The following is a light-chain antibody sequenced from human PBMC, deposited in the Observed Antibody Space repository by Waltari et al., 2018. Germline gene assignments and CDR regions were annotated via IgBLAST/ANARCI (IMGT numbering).Light chain of an antibody. CDR1: SSDVGSYNL. CDR2: EVS. J-gene: IGLJ1*01. V-gene: IGLV2-23*02. Sequence: QSALTQPASVSGSPGQSITISCTGTSSDVGSYNLVSWHQQHPGKAPKLMIYEVSKRPSGVSNRCSGSKSGNTASLTISGLQAEDEADYYCCSYAGSSTLYVFGTGTKVTVL. CDR3: CSYAGSSTLYV.